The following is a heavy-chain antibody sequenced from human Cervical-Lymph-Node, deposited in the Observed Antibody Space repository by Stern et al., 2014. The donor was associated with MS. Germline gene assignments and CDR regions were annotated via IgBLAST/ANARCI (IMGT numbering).Heavy chain of an antibody. CDR1: GLTFSSHG. V-gene: IGHV3-30*18. D-gene: IGHD2-15*01. CDR3: AKAMGCSAGTCNSGWGYYYYAMDV. Sequence: QVQLVQSGGGVVQPGRSLRLSCAASGLTFSSHGMHWVRKAPGKGLEWVAVISPDESNKHYAASVKGRFTISRDNSKNTLYLQMNSLRAEDTAVYYCAKAMGCSAGTCNSGWGYYYYAMDVWGQGTTVTVSS. CDR2: ISPDESNK. J-gene: IGHJ6*02.